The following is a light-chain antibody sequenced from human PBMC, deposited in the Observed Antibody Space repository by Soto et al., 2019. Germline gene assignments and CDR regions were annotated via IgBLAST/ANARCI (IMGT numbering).Light chain of an antibody. V-gene: IGKV3-15*01. J-gene: IGKJ2*01. CDR3: HQYHNWPPGT. Sequence: ETVLTQSPATLSVSPGGRATLSCRASQSVSNALAWYQQKPGQAPRLLIYDASTRATGIPARFSGSGSGTEFTLAISSLQSEDFAVYYCHQYHNWPPGTFGPGTKLQIK. CDR1: QSVSNA. CDR2: DAS.